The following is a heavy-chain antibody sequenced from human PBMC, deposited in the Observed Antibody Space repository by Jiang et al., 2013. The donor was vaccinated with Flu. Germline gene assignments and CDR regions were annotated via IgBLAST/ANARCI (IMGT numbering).Heavy chain of an antibody. D-gene: IGHD2-2*01. CDR3: ARDRERSSTSCYFDY. V-gene: IGHV1-46*01. J-gene: IGHJ4*02. Sequence: RTSYAQKFQGRVTMTRDTSTSTVYMELTSLRSEDTAVYYCARDRERSSTSCYFDYWGQGTLVTVSS. CDR2: RT.